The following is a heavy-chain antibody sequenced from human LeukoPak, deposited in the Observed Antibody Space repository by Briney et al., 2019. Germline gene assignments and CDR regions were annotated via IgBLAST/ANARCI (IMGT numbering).Heavy chain of an antibody. CDR1: GFTFSSHW. Sequence: GGSLRLSCAVSGFTFSSHWMSWVRQAPGKGLEWVANINQDGSQRYYVDSAKGRFTISRDNAKNSLYLQMGSLRVEDTAVYYCARDGFDAGIYFDYWGQGALVTVSS. CDR3: ARDGFDAGIYFDY. CDR2: INQDGSQR. J-gene: IGHJ4*02. V-gene: IGHV3-7*01. D-gene: IGHD3-9*01.